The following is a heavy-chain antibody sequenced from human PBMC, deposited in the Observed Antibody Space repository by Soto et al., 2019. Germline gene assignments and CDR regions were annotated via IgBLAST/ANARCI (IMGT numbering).Heavy chain of an antibody. CDR3: ATNYGSGSAHFDN. D-gene: IGHD3-10*01. Sequence: QVQLLQSGAEVKKPGSSVKVSCTASGDTFNFYTISWVRQAPGQGPEWMGRIIPMLGMSNYAQNFQGRVTMIADNSTSTAYMELSSLRSEDTALYYCATNYGSGSAHFDNWGQGTLVTVSS. V-gene: IGHV1-69*02. CDR1: GDTFNFYT. J-gene: IGHJ4*02. CDR2: IIPMLGMS.